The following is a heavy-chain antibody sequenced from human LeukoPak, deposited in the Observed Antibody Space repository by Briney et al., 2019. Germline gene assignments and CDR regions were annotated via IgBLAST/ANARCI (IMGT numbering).Heavy chain of an antibody. CDR3: AVLATKSEHWFDS. V-gene: IGHV4-59*01. Sequence: SETLSLTCTVSGGSISSFYWSWIRKPPGKGLEWLGYIYYTGSTNYNSSLKSRVTISVDKSKNQFSLNLSSVTAADTAMYARAVLATKSEHWFDSWGQGTLVTVSS. J-gene: IGHJ5*01. CDR2: IYYTGST. D-gene: IGHD2-8*01. CDR1: GGSISSFY.